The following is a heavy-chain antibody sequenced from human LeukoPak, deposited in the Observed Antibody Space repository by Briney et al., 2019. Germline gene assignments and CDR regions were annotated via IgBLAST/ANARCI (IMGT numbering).Heavy chain of an antibody. CDR2: TYYRSKWYN. CDR1: GDSVSSNSAA. CDR3: ARGDCSSTSCFSGDAFDI. Sequence: SQTLSLTCAISGDSVSSNSAAWNWIRQSPSRGLEWLGRTYYRSKWYNDYAVSVKSRITINPDTSKNQFSLQLNSATPEDTAVYYCARGDCSSTSCFSGDAFDIWGQGTMVTVSS. J-gene: IGHJ3*02. V-gene: IGHV6-1*01. D-gene: IGHD2-2*01.